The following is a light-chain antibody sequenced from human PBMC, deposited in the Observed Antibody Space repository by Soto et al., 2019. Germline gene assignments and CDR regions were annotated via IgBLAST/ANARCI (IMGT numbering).Light chain of an antibody. J-gene: IGKJ5*01. CDR1: QSLNRD. CDR2: DAS. V-gene: IGKV3-11*01. Sequence: IVMTQSPATLSMSPGERATLSCRASQSLNRDLAWYQQKPGQAPRLLIYDASNRATGIPARVSGSGSGTEFTLTISSLEPEDFEVYYCQQRSNWPITFGQGTRLEI. CDR3: QQRSNWPIT.